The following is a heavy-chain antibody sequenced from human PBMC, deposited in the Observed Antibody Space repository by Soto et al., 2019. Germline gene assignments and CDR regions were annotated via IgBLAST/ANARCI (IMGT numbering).Heavy chain of an antibody. CDR2: ISDNNGNT. V-gene: IGHV1-18*01. Sequence: QVQLVQSGAEVKKPGASVKVSCKASGYTFTSYGITWVRQAPGQGLEWMGWISDNNGNTHYAQRLQGRVTMPTGTPTTTADMELRSLPSDDTVVYYCARSRGSYALDYWGQGTLVTVSS. D-gene: IGHD1-26*01. CDR1: GYTFTSYG. CDR3: ARSRGSYALDY. J-gene: IGHJ4*02.